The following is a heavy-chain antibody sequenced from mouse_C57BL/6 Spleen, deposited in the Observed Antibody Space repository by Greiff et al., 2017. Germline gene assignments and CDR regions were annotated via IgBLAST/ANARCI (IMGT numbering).Heavy chain of an antibody. Sequence: EVQVVESGGGLVKPGGSLKLSCAASGFTFSSYAMSWVRQTPEKRLEWVATISDGGSYTYYPDNVKGRFTISRDNAKNNLYLQMSHLKSEDTAMYYCARGLRLRVFDVWGTGTTVTVSS. V-gene: IGHV5-4*01. CDR2: ISDGGSYT. D-gene: IGHD1-2*01. CDR3: ARGLRLRVFDV. CDR1: GFTFSSYA. J-gene: IGHJ1*03.